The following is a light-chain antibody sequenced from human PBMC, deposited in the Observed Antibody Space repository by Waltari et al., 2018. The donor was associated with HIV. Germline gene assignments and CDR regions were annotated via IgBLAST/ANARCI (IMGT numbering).Light chain of an antibody. J-gene: IGLJ2*01. CDR1: ALPKQY. CDR3: QSVDRSRVV. V-gene: IGLV3-25*03. CDR2: KDS. Sequence: SYELTQPPSVSVSPGQTARITCSGDALPKQYAYWYQQKPGQAPVGVIYKDSERPSGIPERLSGSSSGTTVTLTISGVQTEDEADYYCQSVDRSRVVIGGGTKLTVL.